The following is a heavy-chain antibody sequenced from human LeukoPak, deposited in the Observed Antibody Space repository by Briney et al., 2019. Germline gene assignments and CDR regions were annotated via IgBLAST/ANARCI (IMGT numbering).Heavy chain of an antibody. Sequence: TGGSLRLSCAASGFTVSNNYMSWFRQAPGKGLVWVSVIYSGGSTFYSDSVKGRFTISRDNSKNTLYLQMNSLRAEDTAVYYCARDNGAAAGNWGQGTLVTVSS. CDR1: GFTVSNNY. J-gene: IGHJ4*02. D-gene: IGHD6-13*01. CDR3: ARDNGAAAGN. CDR2: IYSGGST. V-gene: IGHV3-53*01.